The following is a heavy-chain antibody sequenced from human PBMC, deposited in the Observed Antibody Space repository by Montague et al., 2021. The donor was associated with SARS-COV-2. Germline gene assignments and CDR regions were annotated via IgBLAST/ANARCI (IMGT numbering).Heavy chain of an antibody. J-gene: IGHJ6*02. CDR3: ARVPVLLWFGELGYYGMDV. V-gene: IGHV2-5*02. CDR2: IYWDDDK. CDR1: GFSLSTSGVG. D-gene: IGHD3-10*01. Sequence: PALVKPTQTLTLTCTFSGFSLSTSGVGVGWIRQPPGKALEWLALIYWDDDKRYSPSLKSRLTITKDTSKNQVVLTMTNVDPVDTATYYCARVPVLLWFGELGYYGMDVWGQGTTVTVSS.